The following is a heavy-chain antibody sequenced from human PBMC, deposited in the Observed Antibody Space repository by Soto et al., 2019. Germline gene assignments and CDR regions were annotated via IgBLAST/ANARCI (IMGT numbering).Heavy chain of an antibody. CDR2: ISSSSSTI. CDR3: ARDGRGKAAAGSYYYYGMDV. J-gene: IGHJ6*02. V-gene: IGHV3-48*02. Sequence: GGSLRLSCAASGFTFSSYSMNWVRQAPGKGLEWVSYISSSSSTIYYADSVKGRFTISRDNAKNSLYLPMNSQRDEDTAVYYCARDGRGKAAAGSYYYYGMDVWGQGTTVTVSS. D-gene: IGHD6-13*01. CDR1: GFTFSSYS.